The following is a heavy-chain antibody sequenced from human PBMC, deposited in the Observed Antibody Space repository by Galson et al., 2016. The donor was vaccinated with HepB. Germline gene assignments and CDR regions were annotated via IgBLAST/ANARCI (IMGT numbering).Heavy chain of an antibody. CDR1: GFTFSHAW. CDR3: TTDEKEYSQRGWHYGMDV. J-gene: IGHJ6*02. V-gene: IGHV3-15*01. Sequence: SLRLSCADSGFTFSHAWMNWVRQAPGKGLEWVGRLKSKSEGGTTDYAAPVKGRFTISRDDSKNTLYLQMNSLKTEDTAVYYCTTDEKEYSQRGWHYGMDVWGQGTTVTVSS. CDR2: LKSKSEGGTT. D-gene: IGHD5-18*01.